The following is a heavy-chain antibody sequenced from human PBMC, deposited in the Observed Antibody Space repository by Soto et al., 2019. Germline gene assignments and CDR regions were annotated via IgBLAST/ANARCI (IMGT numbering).Heavy chain of an antibody. CDR3: ARVKVKLYRHYCLDY. J-gene: IGHJ4*02. V-gene: IGHV4-30-4*01. CDR1: CGTIINRDDC. Sequence: TWSVACGTIINRDDCWSRIKQPPGKGLEWIGSIFYTGSTYYSPSLKSRASMSVDTANNLFSLRLRSLSAADTVVYFCARVKVKLYRHYCLDYWGQGT. CDR2: IFYTGST. D-gene: IGHD3-10*01.